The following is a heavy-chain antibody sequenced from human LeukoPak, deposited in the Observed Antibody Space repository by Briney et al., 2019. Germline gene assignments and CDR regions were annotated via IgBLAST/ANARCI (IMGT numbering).Heavy chain of an antibody. CDR2: INTNTGNP. D-gene: IGHD2-8*02. J-gene: IGHJ4*02. CDR3: ARAYWYFDY. CDR1: GYTLISHG. Sequence: ASVKVSCKASGYTLISHGISWVRQAPGQGLEWMGWINTNTGNPTYAQGFTGRFVFSLDTSVSTAYLQISSLKAEDTAVYYCARAYWYFDYWGQGTLVTVSS. V-gene: IGHV7-4-1*02.